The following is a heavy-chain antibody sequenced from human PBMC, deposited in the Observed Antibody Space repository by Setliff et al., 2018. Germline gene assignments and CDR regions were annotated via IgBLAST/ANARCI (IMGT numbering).Heavy chain of an antibody. CDR2: IYYSGST. CDR3: ARGATTYYHYVWGIYRYWTGGYFDY. J-gene: IGHJ4*02. D-gene: IGHD3-16*02. CDR1: GGSISSGDYY. V-gene: IGHV4-30-4*08. Sequence: SETLSLTCTVSGGSISSGDYYWSWIRQPPGKGLEWIGYIYYSGSTYYNPSLKSRVTISVDTSKNQFSLTLSSVTAADTAVYYCARGATTYYHYVWGIYRYWTGGYFDYWGQGTPVTVSS.